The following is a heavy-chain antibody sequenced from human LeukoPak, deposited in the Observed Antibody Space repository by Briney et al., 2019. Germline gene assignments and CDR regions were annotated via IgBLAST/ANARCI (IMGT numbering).Heavy chain of an antibody. CDR1: GGSIRSDDYY. D-gene: IGHD2-15*01. CDR2: IFYTGNT. J-gene: IGHJ6*02. V-gene: IGHV4-30-4*01. CDR3: ATVVVVAATNYYYYATDV. Sequence: SETLSLTCTVSGGSIRSDDYYWSWIRQPPGKGLEWIGYIFYTGNTNYNPSLQSRVTFSVDTSKNQFSLKLSSVTAADTAVYFCATVVVVAATNYYYYATDVWGQGTTVTVS.